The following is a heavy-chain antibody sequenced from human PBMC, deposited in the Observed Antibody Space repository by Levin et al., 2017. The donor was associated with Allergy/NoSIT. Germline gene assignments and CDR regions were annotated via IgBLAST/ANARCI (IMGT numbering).Heavy chain of an antibody. Sequence: PGGSLRLSCKASGSTLTGRYRNWGRKAPGQGLEWREGFNPNSGGTNLVQNFQGRVTMARGTARITVYMELRRLRSDDTAVYYCAREIAAAATSHFYGLDVWGQGTTVTVSS. V-gene: IGHV1-2*02. D-gene: IGHD6-13*01. J-gene: IGHJ6*02. CDR2: FNPNSGGT. CDR3: AREIAAAATSHFYGLDV. CDR1: GSTLTGRY.